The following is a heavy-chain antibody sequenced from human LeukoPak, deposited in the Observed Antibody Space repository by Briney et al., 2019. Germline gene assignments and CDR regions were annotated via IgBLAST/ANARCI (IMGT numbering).Heavy chain of an antibody. CDR3: ARRIAGGGVDY. CDR2: IYPSDSDT. V-gene: IGHV5-51*01. J-gene: IGHJ4*02. Sequence: GESLKISCKGSGYSFTTYWIGWVRQMPGKGPEWMGIIYPSDSDTRYSPSFQGQVTISADKSINTADRSINTAYLQWTSLKASDTAMYYCARRIAGGGVDYWGQGTLVTVSS. CDR1: GYSFTTYW. D-gene: IGHD6-13*01.